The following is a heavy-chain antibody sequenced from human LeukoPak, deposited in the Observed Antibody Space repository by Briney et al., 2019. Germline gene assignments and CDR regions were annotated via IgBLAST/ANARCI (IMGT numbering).Heavy chain of an antibody. J-gene: IGHJ4*02. CDR3: ASWPPVKTTSN. CDR2: IYNRGST. D-gene: IGHD4-17*01. Sequence: SETLSLTCTVSGGYISSTSYYWGWIRQPPGKGLEWIGIIYNRGSTDYNPSLKSRVTISVDTSKNQFSLKLRSVTAADTAVYYCASWPPVKTTSNWGQGTLVTVSS. CDR1: GGYISSTSYY. V-gene: IGHV4-39*07.